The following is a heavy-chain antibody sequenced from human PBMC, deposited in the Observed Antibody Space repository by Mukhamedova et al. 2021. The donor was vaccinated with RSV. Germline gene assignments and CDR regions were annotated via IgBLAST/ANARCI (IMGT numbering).Heavy chain of an antibody. J-gene: IGHJ4*02. V-gene: IGHV3-23*01. CDR3: AIGGAAASVY. Sequence: AEYMGGRFTISRDNSKNTLYLQMSSLRVEDTAIYYCAIGGAAASVYWGQGTLVTVSS. D-gene: IGHD6-13*01.